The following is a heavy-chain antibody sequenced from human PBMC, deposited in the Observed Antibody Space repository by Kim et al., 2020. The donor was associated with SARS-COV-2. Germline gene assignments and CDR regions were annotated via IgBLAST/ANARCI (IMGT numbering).Heavy chain of an antibody. J-gene: IGHJ3*02. CDR2: ISSSSSYI. Sequence: GGSLRLSCAASGFTFSSYSMNWVRQAPGKGLEWVSSISSSSSYIYYADSVKDRFTISRDNAKNSLYLQMNSLRAEDTAVYYCARGRLLEDAFDIWGQGTMVTVSS. CDR3: ARGRLLEDAFDI. V-gene: IGHV3-21*01. D-gene: IGHD1-26*01. CDR1: GFTFSSYS.